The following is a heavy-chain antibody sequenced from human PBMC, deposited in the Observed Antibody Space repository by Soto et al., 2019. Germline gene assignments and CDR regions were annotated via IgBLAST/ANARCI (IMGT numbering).Heavy chain of an antibody. D-gene: IGHD3-22*01. V-gene: IGHV3-21*01. CDR3: ARDFWYDSSGYYYGAPYYFDY. CDR2: ISSSSSYI. J-gene: IGHJ4*02. Sequence: GGSLRLSCAASGFTFSSYSMNWVRQAPGKGLEWVSSISSSSSYIYYADSVKGRFTISRDNAKNSLYLQMNSLRAEDTAVYYCARDFWYDSSGYYYGAPYYFDYWGQGTLVTVSS. CDR1: GFTFSSYS.